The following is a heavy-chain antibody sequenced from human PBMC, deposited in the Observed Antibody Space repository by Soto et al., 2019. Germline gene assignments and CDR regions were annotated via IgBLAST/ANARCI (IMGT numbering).Heavy chain of an antibody. D-gene: IGHD2-21*02. V-gene: IGHV4-39*01. CDR1: GESISSSSYY. J-gene: IGHJ4*02. CDR3: ARQRTTVVTQAYFDH. CDR2: IYYSGRT. Sequence: SETLSLTCIVSGESISSSSYYCGWIRQPPGKGLEWIGSIYYSGRTYYNPSFKSRVTISIDTSKNQFSLKLSSVTATDTAVYYCARQRTTVVTQAYFDHWGQGALVTVSS.